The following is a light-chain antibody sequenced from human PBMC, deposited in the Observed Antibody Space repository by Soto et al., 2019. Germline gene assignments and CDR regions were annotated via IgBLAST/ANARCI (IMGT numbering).Light chain of an antibody. J-gene: IGKJ4*01. Sequence: EVVVTQSPVTLALSPGERATLSCRTSQSVDIYVAWYQQKPGQAPRLLIYDASNRAPGIPARFSGSGSGTDYTLAISSLEPKDFAVYYCQQRKYWPPLTFGGGTKVEIK. CDR2: DAS. CDR3: QQRKYWPPLT. CDR1: QSVDIY. V-gene: IGKV3-11*01.